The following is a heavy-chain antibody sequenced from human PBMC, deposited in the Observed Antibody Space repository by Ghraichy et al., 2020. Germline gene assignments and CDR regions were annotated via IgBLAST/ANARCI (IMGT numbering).Heavy chain of an antibody. CDR2: ISAYNGNT. CDR3: ARVVGEVVPAAFDY. CDR1: GYTFNSYG. D-gene: IGHD2-2*01. V-gene: IGHV1-18*01. Sequence: ASVKVSCKASGYTFNSYGISWVRQAPGQGLEWRGWISAYNGNTNYAQKLQGRVTMTTDTSTSTAYMELRSLRSDDTAVYYCARVVGEVVPAAFDYWGQGTLVTVSS. J-gene: IGHJ4*02.